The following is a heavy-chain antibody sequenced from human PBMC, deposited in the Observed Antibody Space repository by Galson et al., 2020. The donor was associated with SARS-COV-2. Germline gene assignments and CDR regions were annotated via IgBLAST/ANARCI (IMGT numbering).Heavy chain of an antibody. CDR1: GDSITKYY. CDR3: ASAGIYGGPHAFDM. V-gene: IGHV4-59*01. Sequence: SETLSLTCTVSGDSITKYYWTWIRQPPGKGLEWIAFTYYSGITGSNPSLKSRVTMSLDTSKNHISLKLNSVTAADTAVYYCASAGIYGGPHAFDMWGRGTLVAVSS. CDR2: TYYSGIT. D-gene: IGHD3-16*01. J-gene: IGHJ3*02.